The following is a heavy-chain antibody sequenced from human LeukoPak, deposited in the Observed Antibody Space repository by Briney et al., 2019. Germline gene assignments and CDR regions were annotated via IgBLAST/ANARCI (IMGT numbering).Heavy chain of an antibody. CDR2: IHHSGNS. CDR3: TRGHWGLQS. Sequence: SETLSLTCTVSGASVTDYYWSWIRQSPGKGLEWISYIHHSGNSDYNPSLRSRVTTSLDTSKNQFSLNLISVTAADTAVYFCTRGHWGLQSWSQGTLVTVSS. V-gene: IGHV4-59*02. J-gene: IGHJ5*02. CDR1: GASVTDYY. D-gene: IGHD7-27*01.